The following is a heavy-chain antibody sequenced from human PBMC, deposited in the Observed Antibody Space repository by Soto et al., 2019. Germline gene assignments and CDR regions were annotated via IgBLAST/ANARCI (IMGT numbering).Heavy chain of an antibody. CDR2: INHSGST. J-gene: IGHJ1*01. CDR3: ARGRISYYYDSTEYFQH. V-gene: IGHV4-34*01. CDR1: GGSFSGYY. Sequence: SETLSLTYAVYGGSFSGYYWSWIRQPPGKGLEWIGEINHSGSTNYNPSLKSRVTISVDTSKNQFSLKLSSVTAADTAVYYCARGRISYYYDSTEYFQHWGQGTLVTVSS. D-gene: IGHD3-22*01.